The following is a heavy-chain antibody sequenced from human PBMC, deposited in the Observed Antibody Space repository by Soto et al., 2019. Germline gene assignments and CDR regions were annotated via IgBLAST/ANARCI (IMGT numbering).Heavy chain of an antibody. CDR3: ARDYSYQRAMDV. CDR1: GFTFSNFA. D-gene: IGHD2-15*01. V-gene: IGHV3-30-3*01. CDR2: ISYDGSHK. J-gene: IGHJ6*02. Sequence: GGSLRLSCAASGFTFSNFAMYWVRQAPGKGLEWVAVISYDGSHKYYADSVKGRFTISRDNSKNTLYLQMNNLRAEDSAVYFCARDYSYQRAMDVWGQGTTVTVSS.